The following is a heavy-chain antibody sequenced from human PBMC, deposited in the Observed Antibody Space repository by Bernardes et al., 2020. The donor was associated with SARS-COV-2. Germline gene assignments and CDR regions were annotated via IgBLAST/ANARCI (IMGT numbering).Heavy chain of an antibody. CDR1: GYTFTGYF. Sequence: ASVKVSCKASGYTFTGYFIHWVRQAPGQRFEWMGWITPTTGDTTYVQKFQGRVTMTRDTSITTAYMDLSRLGSDDTAYYYCARTRTTISTTGIPVDYWGQGTLVTVSS. D-gene: IGHD2-21*02. J-gene: IGHJ4*02. V-gene: IGHV1-2*02. CDR2: ITPTTGDT. CDR3: ARTRTTISTTGIPVDY.